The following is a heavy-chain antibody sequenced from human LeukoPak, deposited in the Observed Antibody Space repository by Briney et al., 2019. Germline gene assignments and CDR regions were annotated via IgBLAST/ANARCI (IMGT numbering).Heavy chain of an antibody. D-gene: IGHD4-17*01. CDR2: ISYDGSNK. J-gene: IGHJ3*02. CDR3: ANLATVTTRGVFDI. V-gene: IGHV3-30*18. Sequence: PGGSLRLSCVASGFTFSSYGMHWVRQAPGKGLEWVAVISYDGSNKYNEDSVKGRFTISRDNSKNTLYLQMNSLRAEDTAVYYCANLATVTTRGVFDIWGQGTMVTVSS. CDR1: GFTFSSYG.